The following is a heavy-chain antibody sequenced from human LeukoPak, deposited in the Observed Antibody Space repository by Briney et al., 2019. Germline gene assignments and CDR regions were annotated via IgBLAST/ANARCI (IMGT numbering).Heavy chain of an antibody. Sequence: ASVKVSCKASGGTFSSYAISWVRQAPGQGLEWMGGIIPIFGTANYAQKFQGRVTITTDESTSTAYMELSSLRPEDTAVYYCARGKYDFWSGSPYYMDVWGKGTTVTVSS. V-gene: IGHV1-69*05. J-gene: IGHJ6*03. D-gene: IGHD3-3*01. CDR1: GGTFSSYA. CDR2: IIPIFGTA. CDR3: ARGKYDFWSGSPYYMDV.